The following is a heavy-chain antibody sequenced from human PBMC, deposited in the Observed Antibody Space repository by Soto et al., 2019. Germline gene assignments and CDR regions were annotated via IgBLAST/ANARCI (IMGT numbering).Heavy chain of an antibody. CDR1: GFTFSEYA. Sequence: GGSLRLSCAASGFTFSEYAMSWVRQAPGRGLEWVSAIGGDSDTRYSPSFQGQVTISADKSISTAYLQWSSLKASDTAMYYCALAVVAAAGTHDAFDIWGQGTMVTVSS. V-gene: IGHV5-51*01. D-gene: IGHD6-13*01. CDR3: ALAVVAAAGTHDAFDI. CDR2: IGGDSDT. J-gene: IGHJ3*02.